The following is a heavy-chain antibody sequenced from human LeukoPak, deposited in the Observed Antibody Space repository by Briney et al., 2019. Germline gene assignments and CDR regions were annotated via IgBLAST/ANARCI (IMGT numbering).Heavy chain of an antibody. D-gene: IGHD2-15*01. CDR1: GGSIGRGDYF. J-gene: IGHJ5*02. V-gene: IGHV4-30-4*01. Sequence: NPSQTLSLTCIVSGGSIGRGDYFWTWIRQPPGKGLEWIGYISYSGSAHYNPSLKSRLTISIDRSKTQFSLSPTSVTAADTAVYYCARVNHVYCSTAACFRAGWFDPWGQGTLVTVSS. CDR3: ARVNHVYCSTAACFRAGWFDP. CDR2: ISYSGSA.